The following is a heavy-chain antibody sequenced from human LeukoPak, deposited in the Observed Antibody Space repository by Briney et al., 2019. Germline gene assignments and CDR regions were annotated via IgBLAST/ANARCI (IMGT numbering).Heavy chain of an antibody. CDR3: ARAGGRTYYYYYYMDV. CDR2: INPNSGGT. Sequence: ASVKVFCKASGYTFTGYYMHWVRQAPGQGLEWMGWINPNSGGTNYAQKFQGRVTMTRDTSISTAYMELSRLRSDDTAVYYCARAGGRTYYYYYYMDVWGKGTTVTVSS. V-gene: IGHV1-2*02. CDR1: GYTFTGYY. J-gene: IGHJ6*03. D-gene: IGHD3-16*01.